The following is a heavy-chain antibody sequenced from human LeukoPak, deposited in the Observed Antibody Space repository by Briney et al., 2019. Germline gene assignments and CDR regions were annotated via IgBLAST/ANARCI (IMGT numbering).Heavy chain of an antibody. D-gene: IGHD6-13*01. CDR1: GYTLTELS. CDR3: ATDAPQYSSSWYSPYYYYYGVDV. V-gene: IGHV1-24*01. CDR2: FDPEDGET. Sequence: EASVKVSCKVSGYTLTELSMHWVRQAPGKGLEWMGGFDPEDGETIYAQKFQGRVTMTEDTSTDTAYMELSSLRSEDTAVYYCATDAPQYSSSWYSPYYYYYGVDVWGQGTTVTVSS. J-gene: IGHJ6*02.